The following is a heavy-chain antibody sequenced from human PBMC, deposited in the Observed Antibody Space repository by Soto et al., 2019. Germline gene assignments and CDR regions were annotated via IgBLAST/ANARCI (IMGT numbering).Heavy chain of an antibody. CDR2: LDAEDGET. CDR3: ATLPRTIERTPAAIWSFDS. J-gene: IGHJ4*02. CDR1: GYSLSDLS. Sequence: AAVKVSCKGSGYSLSDLSIHWVRQAPGKGREWMGGLDAEDGETIYAQKLQGRGTMTEDTSTDTAYMELSSLTSEDTAMYYCATLPRTIERTPAAIWSFDSWGQGTLVTVSS. D-gene: IGHD2-2*01. V-gene: IGHV1-24*01.